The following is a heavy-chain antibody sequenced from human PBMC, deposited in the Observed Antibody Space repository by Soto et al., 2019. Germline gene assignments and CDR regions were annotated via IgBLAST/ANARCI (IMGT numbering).Heavy chain of an antibody. J-gene: IGHJ6*02. D-gene: IGHD6-6*01. Sequence: EASVKVSCKASGYTFTGYYMRWVRQAPGQGLEWMGWINPNSGGTNYAQKFQGWVTMARDTSISTAYMELSRLRSDDTAVYYCATGIAARPLFSYYYYGMDVWGQGTTVTVSS. CDR3: ATGIAARPLFSYYYYGMDV. CDR1: GYTFTGYY. CDR2: INPNSGGT. V-gene: IGHV1-2*04.